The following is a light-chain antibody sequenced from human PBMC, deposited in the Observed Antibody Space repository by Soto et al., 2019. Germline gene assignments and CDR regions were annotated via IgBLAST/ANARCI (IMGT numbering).Light chain of an antibody. CDR2: GAS. V-gene: IGKV3-20*01. J-gene: IGKJ1*01. Sequence: EIVLTPSPGTLSLSPGERANLSCRASQSVSSSYLAWYQQKPGQAPRLLIYGASSRATGIPDRFSGSGSGTDFTLTIGRLDPEDFAVYYCLKYGSSPGWTFGPGTKVDIK. CDR3: LKYGSSPGWT. CDR1: QSVSSSY.